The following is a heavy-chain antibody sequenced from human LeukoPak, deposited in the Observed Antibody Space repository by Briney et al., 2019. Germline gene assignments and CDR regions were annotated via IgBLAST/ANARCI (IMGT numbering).Heavy chain of an antibody. CDR3: ARGGEFRVNNWFDP. CDR2: ISGSGGST. Sequence: GGSLRLSCAASGFTFSSYAMSWVRQATGKGLEWVSAISGSGGSTYYADSVKGRFTISRDNSKNTLYLQMNSLRAEDTAVYYCARGGEFRVNNWFDPWGQGTLVTVSS. CDR1: GFTFSSYA. V-gene: IGHV3-23*01. D-gene: IGHD3-10*01. J-gene: IGHJ5*02.